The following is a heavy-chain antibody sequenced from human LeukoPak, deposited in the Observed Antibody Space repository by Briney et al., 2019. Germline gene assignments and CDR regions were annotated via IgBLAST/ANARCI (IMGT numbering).Heavy chain of an antibody. CDR3: ETSLGED. J-gene: IGHJ4*02. CDR2: INPDGSET. D-gene: IGHD3-10*01. CDR1: GFPFRSYW. V-gene: IGHV3-74*01. Sequence: GGSLRLSCAASGFPFRSYWMHWVRQALGKGLVWVSRINPDGSETSYADYVKGRFIISRDNAKNTLYLQMNSLRAEDTAVYYCETSLGEDWGQGTLVTVSS.